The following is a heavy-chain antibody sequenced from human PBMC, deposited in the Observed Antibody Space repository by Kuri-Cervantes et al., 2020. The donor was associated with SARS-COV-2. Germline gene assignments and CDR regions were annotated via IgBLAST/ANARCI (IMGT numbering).Heavy chain of an antibody. V-gene: IGHV1-2*04. J-gene: IGHJ3*02. D-gene: IGHD3-22*01. CDR2: INPNSGGT. CDR1: GDTFITYA. CDR3: ARLTPFRRLVVISQEGAFDI. Sequence: AAVMDSCNTAGDTFITYAKHWVRQDPRQGVEGMVWINPNSGGTNYAQKFQGWVTMTRDTSISKVYMELSRLRSADTAVYHCARLTPFRRLVVISQEGAFDIWGQGTMVTVSS.